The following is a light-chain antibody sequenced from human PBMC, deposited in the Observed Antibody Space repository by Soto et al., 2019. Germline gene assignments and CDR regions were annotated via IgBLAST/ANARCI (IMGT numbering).Light chain of an antibody. Sequence: DIQMTQSPSTLSASVGDRVTITCRASQSISSWLAWYQQRPGKAPKLLIYKASSLESGVQSRFSGSGSGTEFTLTISSLQPDDFATYYCQQYNFYPWTFGQGTKVEIK. CDR3: QQYNFYPWT. CDR1: QSISSW. V-gene: IGKV1-5*03. J-gene: IGKJ1*01. CDR2: KAS.